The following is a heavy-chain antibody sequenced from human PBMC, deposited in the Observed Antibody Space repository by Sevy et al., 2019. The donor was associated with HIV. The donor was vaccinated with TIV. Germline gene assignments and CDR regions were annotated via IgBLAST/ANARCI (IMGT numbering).Heavy chain of an antibody. CDR3: ARDRKVGLVVYAIPFDAFDI. D-gene: IGHD2-8*02. CDR1: GFTFSNYG. J-gene: IGHJ3*02. Sequence: GGSLRLSCAASGFTFSNYGIHWVRQAPGKGLEWVAFIRYDGSNKYYADSVKGRFTISRDNSKNTLYLQMNSLRAEDTAVYYCARDRKVGLVVYAIPFDAFDIWGQGTMVTVSS. CDR2: IRYDGSNK. V-gene: IGHV3-30*02.